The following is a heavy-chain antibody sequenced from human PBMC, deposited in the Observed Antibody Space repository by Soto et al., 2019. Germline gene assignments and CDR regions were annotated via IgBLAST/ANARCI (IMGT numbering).Heavy chain of an antibody. V-gene: IGHV1-2*04. CDR3: ARASRGPGSGWYGELGY. J-gene: IGHJ4*02. Sequence: ASVKVSCKASGYTFTGYYMHWVRQAPGQGLEWMGWINPNSGGTNYAQKFQGWVTMTRDTSISTAYMELSRLRSDDTAVYYCARASRGPGSGWYGELGYWGQGTLVTVSS. D-gene: IGHD6-19*01. CDR2: INPNSGGT. CDR1: GYTFTGYY.